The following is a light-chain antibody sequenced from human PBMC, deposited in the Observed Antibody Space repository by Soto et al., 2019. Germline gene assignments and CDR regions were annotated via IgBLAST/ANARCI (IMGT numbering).Light chain of an antibody. CDR2: GAT. V-gene: IGKV3-20*01. Sequence: EIVLTQSPGTLSLSPGERATLSCRASQSVKSVYLAWYQRKLGQAPRLLIYGATSRATGIPDRFSGSGSGTDFTLTISRLEPEDFAVYYCQQYGSSPRTFGQGTKVEIK. CDR3: QQYGSSPRT. J-gene: IGKJ2*01. CDR1: QSVKSVY.